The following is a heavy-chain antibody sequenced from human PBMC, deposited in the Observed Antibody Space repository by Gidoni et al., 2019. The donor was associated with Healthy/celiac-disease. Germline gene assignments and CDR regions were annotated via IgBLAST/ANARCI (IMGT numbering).Heavy chain of an antibody. J-gene: IGHJ6*02. CDR1: GFTFSNAW. CDR2: IKSKTDGGTT. CDR3: TTDPRRGRGGSAYYYYGMDV. Sequence: EVQLVESGGGLVKPGGSLRLSCAASGFTFSNAWMSWVRQAPGKGLEWVGRIKSKTDGGTTDYAAPVKGRFTISRDDSKNTLYLQMNSLKTEDTAVYYCTTDPRRGRGGSAYYYYGMDVWGQGTTVTVSS. V-gene: IGHV3-15*01. D-gene: IGHD3-10*01.